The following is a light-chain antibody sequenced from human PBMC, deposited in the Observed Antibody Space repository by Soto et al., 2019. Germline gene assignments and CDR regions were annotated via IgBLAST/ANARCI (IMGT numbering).Light chain of an antibody. J-gene: IGLJ2*01. CDR2: GNS. CDR1: RSNSGAGYD. CDR3: QSYDSSLSGSV. Sequence: QSVLTQPPSVAGAPGQRVSISCTGSRSNSGAGYDVHWYQQLPGTAPKFLIYGNSNRPSGVPDRFSGSKSGTSASLAITGLQAEDEADYYCQSYDSSLSGSVFGGGTKLTVL. V-gene: IGLV1-40*01.